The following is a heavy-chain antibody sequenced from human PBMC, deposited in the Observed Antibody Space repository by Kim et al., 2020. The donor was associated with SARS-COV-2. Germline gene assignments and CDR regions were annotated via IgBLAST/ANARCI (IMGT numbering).Heavy chain of an antibody. Sequence: GGSLRLSCTASGFTFGDYAMSWVRQAPGKGLEWVGFIRSKAYGGTTEYAASVKGRFTISRDDSKSIAYLQMNSLKTEDTAVYYCTRDHNIGRWAYYYYYYMDVWGKGTTVTVSS. D-gene: IGHD5-12*01. CDR1: GFTFGDYA. CDR2: IRSKAYGGTT. V-gene: IGHV3-49*04. CDR3: TRDHNIGRWAYYYYYYMDV. J-gene: IGHJ6*03.